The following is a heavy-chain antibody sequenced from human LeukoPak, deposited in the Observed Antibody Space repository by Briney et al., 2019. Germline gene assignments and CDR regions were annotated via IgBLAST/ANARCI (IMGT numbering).Heavy chain of an antibody. V-gene: IGHV4-31*03. D-gene: IGHD6-13*01. CDR1: GGSISSGGYY. J-gene: IGHJ5*02. CDR3: ARVGRISSWYWFDP. CDR2: IYYSGST. Sequence: SETLSLTCTVSGGSISSGGYYWSWIRQHPGKGLEWIGYIYYSGSTYYNPSLKSRVTISVDTSKNQFSLKLSSVTAADTAVYYCARVGRISSWYWFDPWGQGTLVTVSS.